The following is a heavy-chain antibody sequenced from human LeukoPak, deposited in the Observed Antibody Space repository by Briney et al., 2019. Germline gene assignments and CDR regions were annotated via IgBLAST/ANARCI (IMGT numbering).Heavy chain of an antibody. D-gene: IGHD2-15*01. Sequence: SETLSLTCTVSGGSISSSYWSWIRQPPGKGLEWIGYIYYSGSTNYKPSLKSRVTISVETSKNQFSLKLRSVTAADTAVYYCARDGPSGADAFDIWGQGTMVTVSS. CDR2: IYYSGST. CDR3: ARDGPSGADAFDI. J-gene: IGHJ3*02. CDR1: GGSISSSY. V-gene: IGHV4-59*01.